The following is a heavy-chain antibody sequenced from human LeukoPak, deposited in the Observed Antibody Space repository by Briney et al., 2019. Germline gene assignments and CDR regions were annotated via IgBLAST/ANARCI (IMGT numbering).Heavy chain of an antibody. CDR3: ARDFPLVGATKGLDY. CDR2: ISGSGGST. CDR1: GFTFSSYA. Sequence: GGSLRLSCAASGFTFSSYAMSWVRQAPGKGLEWVSAISGSGGSTYYADSVKGRFTISRDNSKNTLYLQMNSLRAEDTAVYYCARDFPLVGATKGLDYWGQGTLVTVSS. J-gene: IGHJ4*02. V-gene: IGHV3-23*01. D-gene: IGHD1-26*01.